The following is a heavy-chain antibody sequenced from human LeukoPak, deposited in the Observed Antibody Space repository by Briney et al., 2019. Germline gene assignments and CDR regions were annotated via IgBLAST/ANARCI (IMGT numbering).Heavy chain of an antibody. D-gene: IGHD5-18*01. Sequence: PGGSLRLSCAASGFTFTRYSMNWVRQAPGKGLEWVAAITSSSVYIDYADSVTGRFTISRDNAKSSLFLQMNSLRAEDTAVYYCAGIPLSTTMVDYWGQGTLVTVSS. J-gene: IGHJ4*02. CDR3: AGIPLSTTMVDY. V-gene: IGHV3-21*01. CDR2: ITSSSVYI. CDR1: GFTFTRYS.